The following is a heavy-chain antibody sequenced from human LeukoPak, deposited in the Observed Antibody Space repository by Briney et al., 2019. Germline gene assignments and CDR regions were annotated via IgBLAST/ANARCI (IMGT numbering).Heavy chain of an antibody. CDR1: GFTFSSYS. D-gene: IGHD1-26*01. V-gene: IGHV3-21*01. Sequence: PGGSLRLSCAASGFTFSSYSMNWVRQAPGQGLEWVSSITSGSSYIYYADSVKGRFTISRDNAKSSLYLQMNSLRAEDTAVYYCVRDPYSGSYGAYYYYYMDVWGKGTTVTISS. J-gene: IGHJ6*03. CDR2: ITSGSSYI. CDR3: VRDPYSGSYGAYYYYYMDV.